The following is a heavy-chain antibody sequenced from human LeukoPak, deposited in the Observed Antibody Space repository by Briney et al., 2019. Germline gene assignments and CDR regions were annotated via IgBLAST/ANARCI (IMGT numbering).Heavy chain of an antibody. D-gene: IGHD5-24*01. V-gene: IGHV5-51*01. CDR3: ARHGEEMATMLAAFDI. Sequence: GESLKISCNGSGYSSTSYWIGWVRQLPGKGLEWVGFIYPGDSDTRYSPSFQGQVTISADKSISTAYLQWSSLKASDTAMYYCARHGEEMATMLAAFDIWGQGTMVTVSS. CDR2: IYPGDSDT. CDR1: GYSSTSYW. J-gene: IGHJ3*02.